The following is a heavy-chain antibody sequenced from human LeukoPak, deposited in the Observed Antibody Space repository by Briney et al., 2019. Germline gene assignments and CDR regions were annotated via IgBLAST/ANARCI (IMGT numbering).Heavy chain of an antibody. Sequence: GGSLRLSCAASGFPFSNAWMSWVRQPPGKGLEWVGRIKSKTDGGTTDSPASVNGRFTISRDDSKNTLYLQMTSLQTEDTAVYYCTTDRDVTVRDAVRTPFRWGQGTLVTGSS. CDR1: GFPFSNAW. D-gene: IGHD2-2*02. V-gene: IGHV3-15*01. CDR3: TTDRDVTVRDAVRTPFR. J-gene: IGHJ4*02. CDR2: IKSKTDGGTT.